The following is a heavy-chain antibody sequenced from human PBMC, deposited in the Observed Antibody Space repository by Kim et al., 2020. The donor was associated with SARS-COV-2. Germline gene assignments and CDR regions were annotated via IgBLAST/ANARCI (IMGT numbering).Heavy chain of an antibody. Sequence: SVKVSCKASGGTFSSYAISWVRQAPGQGLEWMGGIIPIFGTANYAQKFQGRVTITADESTSTAYMELSSLRSEDTAVYYCARVPGLQWELLNRDAFDIWGQGTMVTVSS. J-gene: IGHJ3*02. CDR2: IIPIFGTA. D-gene: IGHD1-26*01. CDR3: ARVPGLQWELLNRDAFDI. V-gene: IGHV1-69*13. CDR1: GGTFSSYA.